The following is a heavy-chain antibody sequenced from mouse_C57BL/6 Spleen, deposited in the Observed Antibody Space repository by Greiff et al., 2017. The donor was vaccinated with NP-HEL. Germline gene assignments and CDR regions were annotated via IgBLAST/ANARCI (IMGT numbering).Heavy chain of an antibody. Sequence: VQLKESGPELVKPGASVKISCKASGYSFTGYYMNWVKQSPEKSLEWIGEINPSTGGTTYNQKFKAKATLTVDKSSSTAYMQLKSLTSEDSAVYYCACYDYDYWGQGTTLTVSS. CDR3: ACYDYDY. CDR1: GYSFTGYY. CDR2: INPSTGGT. V-gene: IGHV1-42*01. J-gene: IGHJ2*01. D-gene: IGHD2-4*01.